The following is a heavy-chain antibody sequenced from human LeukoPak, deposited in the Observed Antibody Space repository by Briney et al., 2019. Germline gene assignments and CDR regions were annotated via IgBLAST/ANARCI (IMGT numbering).Heavy chain of an antibody. J-gene: IGHJ6*02. CDR2: INPNSGGT. Sequence: ASVKVSCKASGYTFTGYYMHWVRQAPGQGLEWMGWINPNSGGTNYAQKFQGRVTMTRDTSISTAYMELSRLRSDDTALYYCARDIVVVPAAPHYYYYGMDVWGQGTTVTVSS. V-gene: IGHV1-2*02. D-gene: IGHD2-2*01. CDR3: ARDIVVVPAAPHYYYYGMDV. CDR1: GYTFTGYY.